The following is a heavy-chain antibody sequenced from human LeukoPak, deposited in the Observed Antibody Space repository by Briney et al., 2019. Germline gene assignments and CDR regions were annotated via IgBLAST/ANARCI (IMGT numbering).Heavy chain of an antibody. CDR3: AKGIYSSGWSYFDY. J-gene: IGHJ4*01. CDR1: GFTVSSNY. CDR2: LSGSGITT. D-gene: IGHD6-19*01. Sequence: PGGPLRLSCVASGFTVSSNYMSWVRQAPGKGLEWVSTLSGSGITTYYADSVKGRFTISRDNSKNTLYLQMNSLRAEDTAVYYCAKGIYSSGWSYFDYWGHGTLVTVSS. V-gene: IGHV3-23*01.